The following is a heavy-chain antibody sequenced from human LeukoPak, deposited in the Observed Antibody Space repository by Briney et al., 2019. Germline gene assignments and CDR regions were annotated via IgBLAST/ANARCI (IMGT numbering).Heavy chain of an antibody. Sequence: ASVKVSCKASGYTFTSYGISWVRQAPGQGLEWMGWISAFNGNTNYAQKLQGRVTMTTDTSTSTAYMELRSLRSDDTAVYYCARDVMPRHPGPREHLDAFDIWGQGTMVTVSS. D-gene: IGHD2-2*01. CDR3: ARDVMPRHPGPREHLDAFDI. V-gene: IGHV1-18*04. CDR1: GYTFTSYG. CDR2: ISAFNGNT. J-gene: IGHJ3*02.